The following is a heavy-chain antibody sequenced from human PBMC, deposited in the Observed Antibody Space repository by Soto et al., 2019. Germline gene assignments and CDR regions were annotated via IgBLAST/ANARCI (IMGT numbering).Heavy chain of an antibody. CDR1: GFTFSSYS. CDR3: ASGYSYGRLLYYYGMDV. D-gene: IGHD5-18*01. Sequence: PGGSLRLSCAASGFTFSSYSMNWVRQAPGKGLERVSYISSSSSTIYYADSVKGRFTISRDNAKNSLYLQMNSLRDEDTAVYYCASGYSYGRLLYYYGMDVWGQGTTVTVSS. J-gene: IGHJ6*02. V-gene: IGHV3-48*02. CDR2: ISSSSSTI.